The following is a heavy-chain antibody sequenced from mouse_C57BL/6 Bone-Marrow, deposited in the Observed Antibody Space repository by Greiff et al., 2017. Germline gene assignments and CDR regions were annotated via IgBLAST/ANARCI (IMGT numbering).Heavy chain of an antibody. CDR2: IYPGSGNT. CDR3: ARSRAWFAY. J-gene: IGHJ3*01. CDR1: GYTFTDYY. Sequence: QVQLQQSGAELVRPGASVKLSCKASGYTFTDYYINWVKQRPGQELEWIARIYPGSGNTYYNEKFKGKATLTAEKSSSTAYMQLSSLTSEDSAVYFCARSRAWFAYWGQGTLVTVSA. V-gene: IGHV1-76*01.